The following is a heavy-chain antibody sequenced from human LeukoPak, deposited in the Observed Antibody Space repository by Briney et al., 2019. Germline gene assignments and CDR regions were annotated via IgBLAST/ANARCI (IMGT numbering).Heavy chain of an antibody. V-gene: IGHV3-30*18. CDR3: AKDVGSDY. J-gene: IGHJ4*02. D-gene: IGHD1-26*01. CDR1: GFTFSSYG. CDR2: ISYDGSNK. Sequence: PGGSLRLSCAASGFTFSSYGMHWVRQAPGKGLEWVAVISYDGSNKYYADSVKSRFTISRDNSKNTLYLQMNSLRAEDTAVYYCAKDVGSDYWGQGTLVTVSS.